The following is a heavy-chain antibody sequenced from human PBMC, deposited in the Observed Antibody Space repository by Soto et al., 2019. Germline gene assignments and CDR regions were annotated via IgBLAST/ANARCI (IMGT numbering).Heavy chain of an antibody. D-gene: IGHD2-15*01. CDR2: IYYSGST. V-gene: IGHV4-30-4*01. Sequence: PSETLSLTCTVSGGSISSGDYYWSWIRQPPGKGLEWIGYIYYSGSTYYNPSLKSRVTISVDTSKNQFSLKLSSVTAADTAVYYCARVEDCSGGSCYLRVDYWGQGTLVTVSS. CDR3: ARVEDCSGGSCYLRVDY. CDR1: GGSISSGDYY. J-gene: IGHJ4*02.